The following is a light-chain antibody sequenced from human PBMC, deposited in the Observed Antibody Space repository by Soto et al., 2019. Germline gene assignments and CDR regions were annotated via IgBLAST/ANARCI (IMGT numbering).Light chain of an antibody. V-gene: IGKV3-11*01. Sequence: EIVLTQSPATLSFSPGEGSALSCRASHSVSDYLAWYQQKPGQVPRLLIYEASRRATGIPARFSGSGSGTDFTLVISSLEPEDFAVYYCQQRYNWPWTFGQGTKVDIK. J-gene: IGKJ1*01. CDR2: EAS. CDR3: QQRYNWPWT. CDR1: HSVSDY.